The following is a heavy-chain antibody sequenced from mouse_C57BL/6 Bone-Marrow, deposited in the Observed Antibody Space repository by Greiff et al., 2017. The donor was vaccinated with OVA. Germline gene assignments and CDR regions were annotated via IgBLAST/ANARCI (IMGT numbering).Heavy chain of an antibody. J-gene: IGHJ1*03. CDR3: ARDDYYWYFDV. V-gene: IGHV7-1*01. CDR2: SRSKANDYTT. CDR1: GFTFSGFY. Sequence: EVQLLQSGAGLVQPGRSLRLSCATSGFTFSGFYMEWVRQAPGKGLEWIGVSRSKANDYTTEYRASGKGRFIVSRDTSQSFLYLQMHALRAEDTAIYYCARDDYYWYFDVWDRGKGVTVSS.